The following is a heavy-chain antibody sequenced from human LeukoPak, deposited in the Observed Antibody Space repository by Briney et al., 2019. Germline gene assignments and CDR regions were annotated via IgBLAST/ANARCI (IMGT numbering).Heavy chain of an antibody. V-gene: IGHV3-21*01. Sequence: GGSLRLSCAASGFTFSSYSMNWVRQAPGKGLEWFSSISSSSSYIYYADSVKGRFTISRDNAKNSLYLQMNSLRAEDTAVCYCARVYRGGTYYFDYWGQGTLVTVSS. J-gene: IGHJ4*02. CDR3: ARVYRGGTYYFDY. CDR1: GFTFSSYS. D-gene: IGHD1-26*01. CDR2: ISSSSSYI.